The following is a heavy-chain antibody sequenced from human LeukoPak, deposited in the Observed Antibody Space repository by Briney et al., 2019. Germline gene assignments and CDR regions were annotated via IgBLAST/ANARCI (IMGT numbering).Heavy chain of an antibody. V-gene: IGHV3-30*18. J-gene: IGHJ4*02. CDR2: ISYGGNNE. CDR3: ANSYYYDSSGYRLDY. D-gene: IGHD3-22*01. Sequence: PGRSLRLSCAASGFTFSDYDIHWVRQAPGKGLEWVAVISYGGNNEYYADSVKGRFTISRDNSKNTLYLQMNSLRAEDTAVYYCANSYYYDSSGYRLDYWGQGTLVTVSS. CDR1: GFTFSDYD.